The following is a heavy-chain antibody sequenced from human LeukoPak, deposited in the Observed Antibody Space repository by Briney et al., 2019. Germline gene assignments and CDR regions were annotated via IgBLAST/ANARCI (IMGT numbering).Heavy chain of an antibody. V-gene: IGHV4-34*01. Sequence: SETLSLTCAVYGGSFSGYYWSWIRQPPGKGLEWIGEINHSGSTNYNPSLKSRVTISVDTSKNQFSLKLSSVTAADTAVYYCARTSYCSSGSCYSGYYFDYWGQGTLVTVSS. J-gene: IGHJ4*02. D-gene: IGHD2-15*01. CDR3: ARTSYCSSGSCYSGYYFDY. CDR1: GGSFSGYY. CDR2: INHSGST.